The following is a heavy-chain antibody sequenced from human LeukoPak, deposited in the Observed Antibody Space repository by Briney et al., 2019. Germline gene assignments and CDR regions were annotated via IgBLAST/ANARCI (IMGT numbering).Heavy chain of an antibody. D-gene: IGHD6-19*01. Sequence: GGSLRLSCAASGFTFSSYAMSWVRQAPGKGLEWVSISGSGGSTYYADSVKGRFTISRDNSKNTLYLQMNSLRAEDTAVYYCAKDRHSSGWYGFDYWGQGTLVTVSP. CDR3: AKDRHSSGWYGFDY. J-gene: IGHJ4*02. V-gene: IGHV3-23*01. CDR2: SGSGGST. CDR1: GFTFSSYA.